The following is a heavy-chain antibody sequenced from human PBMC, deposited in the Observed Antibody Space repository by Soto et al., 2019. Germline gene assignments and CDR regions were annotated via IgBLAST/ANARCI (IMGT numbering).Heavy chain of an antibody. V-gene: IGHV3-23*01. CDR2: ISGSGGST. J-gene: IGHJ4*02. CDR1: GFTFSSYA. Sequence: GGSLRLSCAASGFTFSSYAMSWVRQALGKGLEWVSAISGSGGSTYYADSVKGRFTISRDNSKNTLYLQMNSLRAEDTAVYYCADPTSTVGFLGYWGQGTLVTVSS. D-gene: IGHD2-2*01. CDR3: ADPTSTVGFLGY.